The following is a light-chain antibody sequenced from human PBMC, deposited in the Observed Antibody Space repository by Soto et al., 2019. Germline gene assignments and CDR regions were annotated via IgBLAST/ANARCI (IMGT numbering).Light chain of an antibody. V-gene: IGKV3-20*01. J-gene: IGKJ1*01. CDR1: QGIGDT. CDR2: GAS. CDR3: QYYGSSRT. Sequence: EVVMRQSPATLSVSPGEGATLSCRASQGIGDTLAWYQHKPGQTPRLLIYGASSRATAIPERFSGSGSGTDFTLTISRLEPEDFAVYYCQYYGSSRTFGQGTKVDIK.